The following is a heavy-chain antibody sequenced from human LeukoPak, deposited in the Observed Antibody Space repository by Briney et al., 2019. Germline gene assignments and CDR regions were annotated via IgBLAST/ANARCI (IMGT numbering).Heavy chain of an antibody. CDR1: GYSLTSYW. CDR3: ARHSAGSSGWYPDY. D-gene: IGHD6-19*01. J-gene: IGHJ4*02. CDR2: IYPGDSDT. V-gene: IGHV5-51*01. Sequence: GGSLEIFRKGSGYSLTSYWLGWVRPVPGKGPEWVGIIYPGDSDTTYSPSFQGQVTISADKSISTAYLQWSSLKASDTAMYYCARHSAGSSGWYPDYWGQGTLVTVSS.